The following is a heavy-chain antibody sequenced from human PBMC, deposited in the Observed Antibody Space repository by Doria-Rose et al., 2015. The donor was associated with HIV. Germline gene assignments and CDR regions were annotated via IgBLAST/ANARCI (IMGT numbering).Heavy chain of an antibody. CDR1: SLRNYW. CDR2: IKQDGRGI. J-gene: IGHJ4*02. Sequence: VQLVESGGDLVQPGGSLSLSCAAPSLRNYWMTWVRQAPGGGLEWVTNIKQDGRGIRDLASVKGRFTISRDNARNSVCLQMNSLRAEDTAVYYCAGGGGYLIEKWGQGTLVTVSS. D-gene: IGHD2-15*01. CDR3: AGGGGYLIEK. V-gene: IGHV3-7*04.